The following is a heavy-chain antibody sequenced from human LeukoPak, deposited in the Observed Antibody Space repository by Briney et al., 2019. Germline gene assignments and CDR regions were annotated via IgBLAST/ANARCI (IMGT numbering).Heavy chain of an antibody. J-gene: IGHJ4*02. CDR1: GFTFSSYA. CDR3: ARDSPSSRVLYY. Sequence: GGSLRLSCAASGFTFSSYAMPWVRQAPGKGLEWVAVISYDGSNKYYADSVKGRFTISRDNSKNTLYLQMNSLRAEDTAVYYCARDSPSSRVLYYWGQGTLVTVSS. V-gene: IGHV3-30-3*01. D-gene: IGHD2-8*01. CDR2: ISYDGSNK.